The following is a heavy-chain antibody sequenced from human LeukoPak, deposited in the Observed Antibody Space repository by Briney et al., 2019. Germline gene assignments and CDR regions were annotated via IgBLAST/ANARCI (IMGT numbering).Heavy chain of an antibody. D-gene: IGHD4-17*01. Sequence: GGSLRLSCAASGFTFSNAWMNWVRQAPGKGLEWVGRIKKKADGGTTDYAAPVKGRFTASRDDSKNTLYLQMNSLKTEDTAVYFCTTGPSGNTVTTHLSDSWGQGTLVTVSS. V-gene: IGHV3-15*07. CDR2: IKKKADGGTT. CDR1: GFTFSNAW. CDR3: TTGPSGNTVTTHLSDS. J-gene: IGHJ4*02.